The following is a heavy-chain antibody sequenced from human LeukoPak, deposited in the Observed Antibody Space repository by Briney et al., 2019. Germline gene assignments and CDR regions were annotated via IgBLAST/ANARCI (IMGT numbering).Heavy chain of an antibody. D-gene: IGHD3-22*01. J-gene: IGHJ4*02. Sequence: PSETLSLTCSVSNGSISSSSYYWGWIRQPPGKGLEWIGSFSYSGSTYYNPSLKSRVTISVDTSKNQFSLKLSSVTAADTAVYYCAREAYDSSGYPIFFDYWGQGTLVTVSS. CDR2: FSYSGST. CDR1: NGSISSSSYY. CDR3: AREAYDSSGYPIFFDY. V-gene: IGHV4-39*07.